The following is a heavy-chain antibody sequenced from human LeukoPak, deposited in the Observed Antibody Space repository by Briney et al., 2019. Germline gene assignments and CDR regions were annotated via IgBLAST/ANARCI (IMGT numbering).Heavy chain of an antibody. Sequence: SETLSLTCTVSGGSISSHYWSWIRQPPGKGLEWIGYIYYSGSTNYNPSLKSRVTISVDTSKNQFSLKLSSVTAADTAVYYCARDSRIATQLGHYMDVWGKGTTVTVSS. CDR3: ARDSRIATQLGHYMDV. CDR2: IYYSGST. CDR1: GGSISSHY. J-gene: IGHJ6*03. D-gene: IGHD6-6*01. V-gene: IGHV4-59*11.